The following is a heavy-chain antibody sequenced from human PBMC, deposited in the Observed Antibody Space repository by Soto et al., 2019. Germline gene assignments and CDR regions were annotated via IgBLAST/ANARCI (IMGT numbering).Heavy chain of an antibody. CDR3: ARDSASWADYYYYYGMDV. V-gene: IGHV3-7*01. D-gene: IGHD2-2*01. Sequence: GGSLRLSCAASGFTFSSYWMSWVRQAPGKGLEWVANIKQDGSERYYVDSVKGRFTISRDNAKNSLYLQMNSLRAEDTAVYYCARDSASWADYYYYYGMDVWGQGTTVTVSS. CDR1: GFTFSSYW. CDR2: IKQDGSER. J-gene: IGHJ6*02.